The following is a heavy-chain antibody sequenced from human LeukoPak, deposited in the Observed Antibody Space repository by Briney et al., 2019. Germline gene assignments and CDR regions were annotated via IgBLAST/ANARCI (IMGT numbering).Heavy chain of an antibody. Sequence: SETLSLTCTVSGGSISSYYWSWIRQPPGKGLEWIGYIYYSGSTNYNPSLKSRVTISVDTSKNQFSLKLSSVTAADTAVYYCARDHGILGLNYYMDVWGKGTTVTVSS. D-gene: IGHD2-15*01. CDR2: IYYSGST. J-gene: IGHJ6*03. V-gene: IGHV4-59*01. CDR3: ARDHGILGLNYYMDV. CDR1: GGSISSYY.